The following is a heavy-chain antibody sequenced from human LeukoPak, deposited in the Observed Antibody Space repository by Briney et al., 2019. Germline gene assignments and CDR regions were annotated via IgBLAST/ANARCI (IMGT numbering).Heavy chain of an antibody. D-gene: IGHD2-2*01. V-gene: IGHV4-34*01. Sequence: SETLSLTCAVYGGSFSSYYWSWIRQPPGKGLEWIGEINHSGSTNYNPSLKSRVTISVDTSKNQFSLKLSSVTAADTAVYYCARGRVVVPAAPRRYFDYWGQGTLVTVSS. J-gene: IGHJ4*02. CDR3: ARGRVVVPAAPRRYFDY. CDR2: INHSGST. CDR1: GGSFSSYY.